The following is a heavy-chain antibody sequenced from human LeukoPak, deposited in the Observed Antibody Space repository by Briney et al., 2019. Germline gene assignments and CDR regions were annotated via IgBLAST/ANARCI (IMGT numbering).Heavy chain of an antibody. J-gene: IGHJ5*02. CDR1: GGSISSYY. CDR2: IYYSGRT. V-gene: IGHV4-59*01. Sequence: SETLSLTCTVSGGSISSYYWSWIRQPPGKGLEWIGYIYYSGRTNYNPSLKSRVTISVDTSKNQFSLKLSSVTAADTAVYYCARDAPRGWFDPWGQGTLVTVSS. CDR3: ARDAPRGWFDP.